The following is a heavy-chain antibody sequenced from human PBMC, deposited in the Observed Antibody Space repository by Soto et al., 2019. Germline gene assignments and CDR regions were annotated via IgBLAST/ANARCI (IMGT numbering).Heavy chain of an antibody. V-gene: IGHV4-34*03. D-gene: IGHD7-27*01. CDR2: INHSGST. J-gene: IGHJ4*02. Sequence: PSETLSLTCAVYGGSFSGYYWSWIRQPPGKGLEWIGEINHSGSTNYNPSLKSRVNISVDTSKKQCSLKLTSVTAADSAVYFWSRTVMQVGNLAAFDHWGQGVLVTVSS. CDR3: SRTVMQVGNLAAFDH. CDR1: GGSFSGYY.